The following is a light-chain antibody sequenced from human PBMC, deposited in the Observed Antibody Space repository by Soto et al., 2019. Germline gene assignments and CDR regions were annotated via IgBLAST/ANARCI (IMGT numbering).Light chain of an antibody. CDR2: GAS. CDR1: QSVSSIY. V-gene: IGKV3-20*01. Sequence: EIVLTQTPGTLSLSPGEGATLSCRASQSVSSIYLAWYQQKPGQAPGLLIYGASSRATGIPDRFSGSGSGTDFTLTISRLEPEDFAVYYCQQCGSSPPTFGQGTKVEIK. J-gene: IGKJ1*01. CDR3: QQCGSSPPT.